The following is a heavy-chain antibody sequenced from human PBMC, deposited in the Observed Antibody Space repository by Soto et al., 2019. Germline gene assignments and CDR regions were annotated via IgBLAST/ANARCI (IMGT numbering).Heavy chain of an antibody. CDR2: IYWDDDK. D-gene: IGHD2-8*01. J-gene: IGHJ3*02. V-gene: IGHV2-5*02. CDR1: GFSLSTSGVG. Sequence: QITLKESGPTLVKPTQTLTLTCTFSGFSLSTSGVGVGWIRQSPGKALEWLVHIYWDDDKRYSPCLRSRLTVTKDTSKNQVVLTMTNMDPMDTATYYCAHRLIVSNTWSYGAFDIWGQGTLVTVSA. CDR3: AHRLIVSNTWSYGAFDI.